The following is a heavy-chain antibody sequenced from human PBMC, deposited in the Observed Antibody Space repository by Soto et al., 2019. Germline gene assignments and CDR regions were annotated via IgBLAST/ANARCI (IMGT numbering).Heavy chain of an antibody. V-gene: IGHV1-18*01. D-gene: IGHD2-15*01. CDR1: GYTLTTYG. CDR3: ARYCSGGSCHRGVPDY. J-gene: IGHJ4*02. Sequence: VASVKVSCKASGYTLTTYGITWVRQAPGQGLEWVGWINTYNGATKYAQNLQGRVTMTTDTSTSTAFMELRSPRSDDTAVYFCARYCSGGSCHRGVPDYWGQGTLVTVSS. CDR2: INTYNGAT.